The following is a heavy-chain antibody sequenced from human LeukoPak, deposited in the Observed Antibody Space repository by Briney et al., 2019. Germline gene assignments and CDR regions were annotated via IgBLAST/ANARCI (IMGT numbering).Heavy chain of an antibody. V-gene: IGHV1-69*05. J-gene: IGHJ4*02. CDR2: IIPIFGTA. CDR1: GGTFSSYA. CDR3: ARAHYYGSGVPKTFYFDY. D-gene: IGHD3-10*01. Sequence: ASVKVSCKASGGTFSSYAISWVRQAPGQGLEWMGGIIPIFGTANYAQKFQGRVTITTDESTSTAYMELSSLRSEDTAVYYCARAHYYGSGVPKTFYFDYWGQGTLVTVSS.